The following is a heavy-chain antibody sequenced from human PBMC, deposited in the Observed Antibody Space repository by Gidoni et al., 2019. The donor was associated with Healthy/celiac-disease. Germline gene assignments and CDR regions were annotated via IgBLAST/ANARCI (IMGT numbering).Heavy chain of an antibody. CDR1: GGSISSGDYY. CDR2: IYYSGST. D-gene: IGHD3-10*01. V-gene: IGHV4-30-4*01. CDR3: ARDGSGLGWFDP. J-gene: IGHJ5*02. Sequence: QVQLQESGPGMVTPSQTLSLTCTVSGGSISSGDYYWSWIRQPPGKGLEWVGYIYYSGSTYYHPSLKSRVTISVDTSKIQFSLKLSSVTAADTAVYYCARDGSGLGWFDPWGQGTLVTVSS.